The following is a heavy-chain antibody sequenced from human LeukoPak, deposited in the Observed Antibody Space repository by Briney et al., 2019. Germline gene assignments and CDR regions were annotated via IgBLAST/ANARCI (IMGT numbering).Heavy chain of an antibody. CDR3: ARGTLTYSDYADY. V-gene: IGHV1-18*01. D-gene: IGHD4-11*01. Sequence: EASVKVSCKASGYTFTNYGISWVRQAPGQGLEWMGWISIYKGNTVYAQTLRGRVTMTTDPSTSTVYMELSSLISEDTAVYYCARGTLTYSDYADYWGQGTLVTVSS. CDR2: ISIYKGNT. CDR1: GYTFTNYG. J-gene: IGHJ4*02.